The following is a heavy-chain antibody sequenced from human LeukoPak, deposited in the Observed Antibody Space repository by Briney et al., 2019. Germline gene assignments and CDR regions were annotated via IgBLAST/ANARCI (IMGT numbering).Heavy chain of an antibody. J-gene: IGHJ5*02. CDR2: IYTSGST. V-gene: IGHV4-4*07. CDR3: ARDSPGAGYSGYDSFFWFDP. D-gene: IGHD5-12*01. Sequence: SETLSLTCTVSGGPISSYYWSWIRQPAGKGLEWIGRIYTSGSTNYNPSLKSRVTMSVDTSKNQFSLKLSSVTAADTAVYYCARDSPGAGYSGYDSFFWFDPWGQGTLVTVSS. CDR1: GGPISSYY.